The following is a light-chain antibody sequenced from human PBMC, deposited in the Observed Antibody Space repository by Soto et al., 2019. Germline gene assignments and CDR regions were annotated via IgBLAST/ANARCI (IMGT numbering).Light chain of an antibody. J-gene: IGKJ1*01. CDR2: DAS. CDR1: QSVGNN. V-gene: IGKV3-15*01. Sequence: EIVMTQSPATLSVSPGERATLSCRASQSVGNNLAWYQQRPGQAPRLLIYDASSRATGVQARFSGSGSGTEFTLTISSLQSEDFAVYYCQQYNNWPRTFGQGTKVDIK. CDR3: QQYNNWPRT.